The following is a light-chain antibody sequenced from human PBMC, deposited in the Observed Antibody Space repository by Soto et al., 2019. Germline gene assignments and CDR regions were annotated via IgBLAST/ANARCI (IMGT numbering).Light chain of an antibody. V-gene: IGKV3-20*01. Sequence: EIVLTQSPGTLSLSPGERATLSCRASQSVSSSYLDWYQQKPGQAPRLLIYGASSRATGITDRFSGSGSGTEFSLTISRLEPEDFAVYYCQQYGSSPWTFGQGTKVDIK. CDR1: QSVSSSY. CDR2: GAS. CDR3: QQYGSSPWT. J-gene: IGKJ1*01.